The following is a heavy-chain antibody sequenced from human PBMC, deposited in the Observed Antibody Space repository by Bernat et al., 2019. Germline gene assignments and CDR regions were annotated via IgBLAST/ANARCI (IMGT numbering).Heavy chain of an antibody. V-gene: IGHV4-59*08. CDR1: GGSISSYY. J-gene: IGHJ6*04. CDR3: ARLMTTYYYSGMNE. Sequence: QVQLQESGPGLVKPSETLSLTCTVSGGSISSYYWSWIRQPPGKGLEWIGYIYYSGSTNYNPSLKSRVTISVDTSKNQFSLKLSSVTAADTAVYYCARLMTTYYYSGMNEWDTLTTLTAPS. CDR2: IYYSGST. D-gene: IGHD3-16*01.